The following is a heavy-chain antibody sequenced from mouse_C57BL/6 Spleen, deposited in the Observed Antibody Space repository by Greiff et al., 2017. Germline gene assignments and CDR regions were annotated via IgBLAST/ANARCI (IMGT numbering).Heavy chain of an antibody. CDR1: GYTFTDYE. CDR2: IDPETGGT. Sequence: QVQLQQSGAELVRPGASVTLSCKASGYTFTDYEMHWVKQTPVHGLEWIGAIDPETGGTAYNQKFKGQAILTADKSSSTAYMELRSLTSEDSAVYYCTYGYGFDYWGQGTTLTVSS. CDR3: TYGYGFDY. D-gene: IGHD2-2*01. J-gene: IGHJ2*01. V-gene: IGHV1-15*01.